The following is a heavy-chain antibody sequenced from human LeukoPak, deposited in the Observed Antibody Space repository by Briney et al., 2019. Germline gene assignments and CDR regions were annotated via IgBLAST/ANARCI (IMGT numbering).Heavy chain of an antibody. Sequence: GESLKISCKGSGYSFTSYWIGWVRQMPGKGLEWMGIIYPSDSDTRYSPSFQGQVTISADKSISTAFLQWSSLKASDTAMYYCARHTHYYGSGTAYGLDVWGQGTTVTVSS. V-gene: IGHV5-51*01. CDR1: GYSFTSYW. CDR2: IYPSDSDT. D-gene: IGHD3-10*01. CDR3: ARHTHYYGSGTAYGLDV. J-gene: IGHJ6*02.